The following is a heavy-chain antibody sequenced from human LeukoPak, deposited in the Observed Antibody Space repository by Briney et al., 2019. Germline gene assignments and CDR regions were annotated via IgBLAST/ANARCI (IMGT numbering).Heavy chain of an antibody. D-gene: IGHD1-26*01. V-gene: IGHV4-39*01. CDR2: INHSGST. Sequence: PSETLSLTCSVSGGSISSSSDYWGWIRQPPGKGLEWIGEINHSGSTNYNPSLKSRGTISVDTSKSQFYLKLSSVTAADTAVYYCARHNSGSYYRFDYWGQGTLVSVSS. J-gene: IGHJ4*02. CDR3: ARHNSGSYYRFDY. CDR1: GGSISSSSDY.